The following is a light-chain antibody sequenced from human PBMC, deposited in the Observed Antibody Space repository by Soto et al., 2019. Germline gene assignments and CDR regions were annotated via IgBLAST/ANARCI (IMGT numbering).Light chain of an antibody. CDR2: LNSDGTY. CDR3: QTWGRGLVV. CDR1: SGHRSNN. Sequence: QLVLTQSPSASASLGASVKLTCSLSSGHRSNNIAWHQQQTENGPRYVMNLNSDGTYSKGDGIPDRFSASSSGAERYLTISSLKSGDEADYYCQTWGRGLVVFGGGTKVTVL. V-gene: IGLV4-69*01. J-gene: IGLJ2*01.